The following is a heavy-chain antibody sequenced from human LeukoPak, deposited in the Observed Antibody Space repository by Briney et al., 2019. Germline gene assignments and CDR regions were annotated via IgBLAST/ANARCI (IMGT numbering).Heavy chain of an antibody. CDR3: ATITMVRGVS. D-gene: IGHD3-10*01. V-gene: IGHV3-23*01. J-gene: IGHJ5*02. Sequence: YADSVKGRFTITRDNSKNTLYLQMNSLRAEDTAVYYCATITMVRGVSWGQGTLVTVSS.